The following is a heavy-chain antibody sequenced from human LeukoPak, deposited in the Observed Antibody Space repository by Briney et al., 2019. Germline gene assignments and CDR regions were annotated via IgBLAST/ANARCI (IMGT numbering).Heavy chain of an antibody. CDR3: ARGTLYGGNSDY. V-gene: IGHV4-59*01. J-gene: IGHJ4*02. CDR2: IYYSGSP. CDR1: GGSISSYY. Sequence: PSETLSLTCTVSGGSISSYYWSWIRQPPGKGLEWIGYIYYSGSPTYNPSLKSRVTISVDTSKNQFSLKLSSVTAADTAVYYCARGTLYGGNSDYWGQGTLVTVSS. D-gene: IGHD4-23*01.